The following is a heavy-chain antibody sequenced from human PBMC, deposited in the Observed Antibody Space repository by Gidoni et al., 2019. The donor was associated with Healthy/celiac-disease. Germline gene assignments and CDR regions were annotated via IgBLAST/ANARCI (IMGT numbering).Heavy chain of an antibody. CDR3: AKTGLLHDYYYYGMDV. CDR1: GFTVSSNY. J-gene: IGHJ6*02. D-gene: IGHD1-26*01. CDR2: IYSGGST. Sequence: EVQLVESGGGLVQPGGSLSLPCAASGFTVSSNYMSWVRQAPGKGLGWVSVIYSGGSTYYADSVKGRFTISRDNSKNTLYLQMNSLRAEDTAVYYCAKTGLLHDYYYYGMDVWGQGTTVTVSS. V-gene: IGHV3-66*01.